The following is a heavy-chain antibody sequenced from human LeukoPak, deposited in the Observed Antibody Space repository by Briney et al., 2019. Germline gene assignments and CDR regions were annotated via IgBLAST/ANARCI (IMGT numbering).Heavy chain of an antibody. CDR1: GGSISSYY. D-gene: IGHD3-16*01. J-gene: IGHJ4*02. CDR2: IYYSGST. V-gene: IGHV4-59*01. Sequence: SETLSLTCTVSGGSISSYYWSWIRQPPGKGLEWIGYIYYSGSTNYNPSLKSRVTISVDTSKNQFSLKLSSVTAADTAVYYCARAGGSQDHFDYWGQGTLVTVSS. CDR3: ARAGGSQDHFDY.